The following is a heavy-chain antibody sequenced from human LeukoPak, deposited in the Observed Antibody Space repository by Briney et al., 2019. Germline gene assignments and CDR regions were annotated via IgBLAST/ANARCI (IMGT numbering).Heavy chain of an antibody. CDR1: GFTFSSYG. CDR2: IKLDGSEQ. CDR3: ARAPARARLDY. D-gene: IGHD6-6*01. J-gene: IGHJ4*02. V-gene: IGHV3-7*01. Sequence: GGSLRLSCAASGFTFSSYGMHGVRQALAKGLEWVASIKLDGSEQYYVDSVKGRFPISRENAKSSLYLQMNSLRAEDTAVYYCARAPARARLDYWGQGTLVTVSS.